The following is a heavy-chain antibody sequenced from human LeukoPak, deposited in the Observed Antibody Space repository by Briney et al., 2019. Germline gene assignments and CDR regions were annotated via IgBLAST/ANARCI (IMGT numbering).Heavy chain of an antibody. V-gene: IGHV3-23*01. J-gene: IGHJ4*02. D-gene: IGHD2-2*01. Sequence: GGSLRLSCAASGFTFSSYGMSWVRQAPGKGLEWVSGISGGGNTFYSDSVRGRFTISRDNSKNTLYLQMNSLRAEDTAVYYCARETTNCSSTSCYASGFDYWGQGTLVTVSP. CDR1: GFTFSSYG. CDR3: ARETTNCSSTSCYASGFDY. CDR2: ISGGGNT.